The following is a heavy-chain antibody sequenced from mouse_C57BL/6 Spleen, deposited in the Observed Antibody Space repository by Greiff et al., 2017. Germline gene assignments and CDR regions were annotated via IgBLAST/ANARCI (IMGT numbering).Heavy chain of an antibody. CDR2: ILPGSGST. V-gene: IGHV1-9*01. D-gene: IGHD3-2*02. J-gene: IGHJ4*01. CDR3: ARGLRLRGDYAMDY. CDR1: GYTFTGYW. Sequence: LVESGAELMKPGASVKLSCKATGYTFTGYWIEWVKQRPGHGLEWIGEILPGSGSTNYNEKFKGKATFTADTSSNTAYMQLSSLTTEDSAIYYCARGLRLRGDYAMDYWGQGTSVTVSS.